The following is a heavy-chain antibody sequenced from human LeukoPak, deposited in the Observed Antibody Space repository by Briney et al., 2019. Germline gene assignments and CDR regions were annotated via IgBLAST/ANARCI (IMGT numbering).Heavy chain of an antibody. CDR3: ARERINAFVGRGAFDI. D-gene: IGHD3-16*01. CDR2: IYYSGSA. V-gene: IGHV4-59*01. Sequence: LETLSLTCTVSGGSTSSYYWSWIRQPPGGRLVRGGYIYYSGSANYNPSLKSRVTISVDTSKNQFSLKLSTVTAADTAVYYCARERINAFVGRGAFDIWGQGTMVTVSP. J-gene: IGHJ3*02. CDR1: GGSTSSYY.